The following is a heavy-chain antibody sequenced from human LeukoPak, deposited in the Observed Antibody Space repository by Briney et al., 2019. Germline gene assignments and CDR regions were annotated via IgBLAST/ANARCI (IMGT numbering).Heavy chain of an antibody. CDR3: AREGPMFDSGSYSKSLGY. D-gene: IGHD3-10*01. CDR2: INHTGST. V-gene: IGHV4-34*01. Sequence: SETLSLTCAVYGGSFSSYYWSWIRQPPGKGLEWIGEINHTGSTKYNPSLKSRVSISVDTSKNQFSLRLTSVTVADTAVYYCAREGPMFDSGSYSKSLGYWGQGTLVTVSS. CDR1: GGSFSSYY. J-gene: IGHJ4*02.